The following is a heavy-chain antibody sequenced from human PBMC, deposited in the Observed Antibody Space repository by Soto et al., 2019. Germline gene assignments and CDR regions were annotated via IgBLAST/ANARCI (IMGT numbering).Heavy chain of an antibody. CDR2: ISSDGNHK. Sequence: QVQLVESGGGVVQPGRSLRLSCAASGFSVSAYTVHWVRQAPGKGLEWVAVISSDGNHKYYTDSVKGRFAISRDTSTNTVFLQMSSLGPEDTAVYYCARWEQPLFDYWGQETLVTVSS. CDR1: GFSVSAYT. CDR3: ARWEQPLFDY. V-gene: IGHV3-30*09. D-gene: IGHD1-1*01. J-gene: IGHJ4*02.